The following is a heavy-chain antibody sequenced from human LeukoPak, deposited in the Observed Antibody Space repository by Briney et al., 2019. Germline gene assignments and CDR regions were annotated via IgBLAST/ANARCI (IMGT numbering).Heavy chain of an antibody. J-gene: IGHJ4*02. D-gene: IGHD2-21*02. CDR2: INGSGGST. CDR3: AKSGLVTAIRSYFDY. V-gene: IGHV3-23*01. Sequence: HPGGSLRLSCAASGFTFSSYAMSWVRQAPGKGLEWVSAINGSGGSTYYADSVKGRFTISRDNSKNTLSLQMNSLRAEDTAVYYCAKSGLVTAIRSYFDYWGQGTLVTVSS. CDR1: GFTFSSYA.